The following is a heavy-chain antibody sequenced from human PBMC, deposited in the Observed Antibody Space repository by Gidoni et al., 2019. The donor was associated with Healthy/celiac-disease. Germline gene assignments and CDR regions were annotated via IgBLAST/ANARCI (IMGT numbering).Heavy chain of an antibody. CDR3: ARFFGQLVRVYYYYYGMDV. D-gene: IGHD6-6*01. V-gene: IGHV3-11*01. Sequence: QVQLVESVGGFVKPGGSLRLSCAASGFTFSDSYLRWIRQAPGKGLAWVAYISSSGSTIYYAESVKGRFTISRDNAKNSLYLQRNSLRAEDTAVYYGARFFGQLVRVYYYYYGMDVWGQGTTVTVSS. J-gene: IGHJ6*02. CDR1: GFTFSDSY. CDR2: ISSSGSTI.